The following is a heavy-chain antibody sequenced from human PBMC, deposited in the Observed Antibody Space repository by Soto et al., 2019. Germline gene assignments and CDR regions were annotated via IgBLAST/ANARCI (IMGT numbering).Heavy chain of an antibody. D-gene: IGHD3-10*01. J-gene: IGHJ5*02. CDR1: GGSFSGYY. CDR2: INHSGST. CDR3: ARGHLYYGSGSYFGWFDP. V-gene: IGHV4-34*01. Sequence: SETLSLTCAVYGGSFSGYYWSWIRQPPGKGLEWIGEINHSGSTNYNPSLKSRVTVSVDTSKNQFSLKLSSVTAADTAVYYCARGHLYYGSGSYFGWFDPWGQGTLVTVSS.